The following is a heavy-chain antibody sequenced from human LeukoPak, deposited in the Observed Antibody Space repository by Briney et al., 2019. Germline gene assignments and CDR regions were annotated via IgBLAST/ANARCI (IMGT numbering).Heavy chain of an antibody. Sequence: ASVKVSCKASGYTFTGYYMHWVRQAPGQGLEWMGWINPNSGGTNYALKFQGRVTMTRDTSISTAYMELGRLRSDDTAVYYCARVGWYCSGGSCYWLDYWGQGTLVTVSS. D-gene: IGHD2-15*01. CDR2: INPNSGGT. V-gene: IGHV1-2*02. CDR1: GYTFTGYY. J-gene: IGHJ4*02. CDR3: ARVGWYCSGGSCYWLDY.